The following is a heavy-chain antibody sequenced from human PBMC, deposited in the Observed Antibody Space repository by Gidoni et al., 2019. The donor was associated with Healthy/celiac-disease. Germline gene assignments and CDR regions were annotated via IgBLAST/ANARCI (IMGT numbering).Heavy chain of an antibody. Sequence: QVQLVQSGAEVKQPGSSVKVSCKPYGGTFSSYAISWVRQAPGQGLEWMGGIIPIFGTANYAQKFQGRVTITADKSTSTAYRELSSLRSEDTAVYYCARGELESGWYACLDYWGQGTLVTVSS. CDR1: GGTFSSYA. V-gene: IGHV1-69*06. CDR3: ARGELESGWYACLDY. CDR2: IIPIFGTA. D-gene: IGHD6-19*01. J-gene: IGHJ4*02.